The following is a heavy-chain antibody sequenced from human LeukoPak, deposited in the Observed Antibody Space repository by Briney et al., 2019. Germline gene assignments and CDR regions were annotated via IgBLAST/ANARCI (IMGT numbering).Heavy chain of an antibody. CDR3: TTDSPCSAGSCYFGY. D-gene: IGHD2-15*01. CDR2: IRFDGGNQ. Sequence: GGSLRLSCAASGLTFNTYGMHWVRLAPGKGLEWVAFIRFDGGNQYLADSVKGRCTISRDNSRNTLSLQMNSLRAEDTAVYYCTTDSPCSAGSCYFGYWGQGTLVTVSS. J-gene: IGHJ4*02. V-gene: IGHV3-30*02. CDR1: GLTFNTYG.